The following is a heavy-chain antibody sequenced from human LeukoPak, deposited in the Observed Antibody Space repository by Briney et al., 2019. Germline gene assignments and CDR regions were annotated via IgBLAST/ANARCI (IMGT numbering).Heavy chain of an antibody. V-gene: IGHV3-23*01. CDR1: GFTFSSYD. CDR2: ISGSGGSI. D-gene: IGHD6-13*01. J-gene: IGHJ4*02. CDR3: AKEAVAAAGPFDY. Sequence: GGSLRLSCAASGFTFSSYDMSWVRQAPGKGLEWVSSISGSGGSIYYADSVKGRFTISRDNSKSTLYLQKNSLRAEDTATYYCAKEAVAAAGPFDYWGQGTLVTVSS.